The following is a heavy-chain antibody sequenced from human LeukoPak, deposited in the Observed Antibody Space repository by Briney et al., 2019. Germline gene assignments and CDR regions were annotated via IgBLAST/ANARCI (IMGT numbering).Heavy chain of an antibody. J-gene: IGHJ3*02. CDR1: GYTLTELS. CDR3: ATDRGREYYYDSSNAFDI. CDR2: FDPEDGET. D-gene: IGHD3-22*01. Sequence: ASVKVSCKVSGYTLTELSMHWVRQAPGKGLEWMGGFDPEDGETIYAQKFQGRVTMTEDTSTDTAYMELSSLRSEDTAVYYCATDRGREYYYDSSNAFDIWGQGTMVTVSS. V-gene: IGHV1-24*01.